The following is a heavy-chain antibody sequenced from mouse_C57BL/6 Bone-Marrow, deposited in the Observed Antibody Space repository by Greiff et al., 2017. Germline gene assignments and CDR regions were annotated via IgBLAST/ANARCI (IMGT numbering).Heavy chain of an antibody. V-gene: IGHV1-42*01. Sequence: EVQLQQSGPELVKPGASVKISCKASGYSFTGYYMNWVKQSPEKSLEWIGEINPSTGGTTYNQKFKAKATLTVDKSSSTAYMQLKSLTSEDSAVYYCAINWDYLFDYWGQGTTLTVSS. CDR3: AINWDYLFDY. CDR1: GYSFTGYY. D-gene: IGHD4-1*01. CDR2: INPSTGGT. J-gene: IGHJ2*01.